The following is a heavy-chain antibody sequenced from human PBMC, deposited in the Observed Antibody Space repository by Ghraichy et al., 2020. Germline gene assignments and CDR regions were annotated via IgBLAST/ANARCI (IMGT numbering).Heavy chain of an antibody. J-gene: IGHJ4*02. V-gene: IGHV3-23*01. CDR3: APWRAAGTNRFDY. Sequence: GGSLRLSCAASGFTFSSYAMSWVRQAPGKGLEWVSAISGSGGSTYYADSVKGRFTISRDNSKNTLYLQMNSLRAEDTAVYYCAPWRAAGTNRFDYWGQGTLVTVSS. CDR1: GFTFSSYA. D-gene: IGHD6-13*01. CDR2: ISGSGGST.